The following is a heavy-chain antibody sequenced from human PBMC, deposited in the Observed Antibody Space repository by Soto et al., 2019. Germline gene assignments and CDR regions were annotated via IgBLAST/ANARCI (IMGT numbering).Heavy chain of an antibody. Sequence: EVQLLESGGGLVQPGGSLRLSGAASGFTFSSYAMSWARQAPGTGLEWVSAISGSGGRTYYADSVRGRFTISRGNSKNTLYLQMNSLRAEDTAVYYCARLRLGELSLLDYWGQGTLVTVSS. J-gene: IGHJ4*02. V-gene: IGHV3-23*01. CDR3: ARLRLGELSLLDY. D-gene: IGHD3-16*02. CDR1: GFTFSSYA. CDR2: ISGSGGRT.